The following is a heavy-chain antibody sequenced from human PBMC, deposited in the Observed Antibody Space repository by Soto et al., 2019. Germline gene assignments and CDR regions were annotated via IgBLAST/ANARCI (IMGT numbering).Heavy chain of an antibody. CDR3: ELLIYFDY. CDR2: IYHSGTT. V-gene: IGHV4-4*02. Sequence: PSETLSLTCVVSGDSIASSYWWSWVRQPPGKGLEWIGEIYHSGTTNYNPSLKSRVTILQDKSNNQFSLRLDSVTAADTAVYYWELLIYFDYWGQGTLVTVSS. D-gene: IGHD1-26*01. J-gene: IGHJ4*02. CDR1: GDSIASSYW.